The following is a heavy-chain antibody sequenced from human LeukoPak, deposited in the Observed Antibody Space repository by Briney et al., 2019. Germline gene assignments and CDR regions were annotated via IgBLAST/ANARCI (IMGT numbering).Heavy chain of an antibody. J-gene: IGHJ4*02. Sequence: GGSLRLSCAASGFTFRTYGMHWVRQAPGKGLGWVSVIWYDGSNKYYADSVKGRFTISRDNSENTLYLQMNSLRAEDTAVYYCAREVDSGSPGPGYWGQGTLVTVSS. D-gene: IGHD5-12*01. V-gene: IGHV3-33*01. CDR1: GFTFRTYG. CDR2: IWYDGSNK. CDR3: AREVDSGSPGPGY.